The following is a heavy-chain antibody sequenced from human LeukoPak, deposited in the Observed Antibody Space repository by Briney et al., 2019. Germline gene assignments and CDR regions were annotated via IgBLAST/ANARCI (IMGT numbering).Heavy chain of an antibody. CDR3: AGSLSGHYPQYGMDV. CDR1: GYTFTSYD. D-gene: IGHD3-22*01. V-gene: IGHV1-8*01. J-gene: IGHJ6*02. CDR2: MNPNSGNT. Sequence: ASVKVSCKASGYTFTSYDINWVRQATGQGLEWMGWMNPNSGNTGYAQKFQGRVTMTRNTSISTAYMELSSLRSEDTAVYYCAGSLSGHYPQYGMDVWGQGTTVTVSS.